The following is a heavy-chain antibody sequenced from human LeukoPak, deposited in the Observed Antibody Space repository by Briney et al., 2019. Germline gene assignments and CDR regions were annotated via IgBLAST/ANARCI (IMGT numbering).Heavy chain of an antibody. CDR2: ISSSGSTI. CDR3: ARGLSLYCSGGSCYSLNY. V-gene: IGHV3-48*04. J-gene: IGHJ4*02. CDR1: GFTFSSYS. Sequence: GGSLRLSCTASGFTFSSYSMNWVRQAPGKGLEWVSYISSSGSTIYYADSVKGGFTISRDNAKNSLYLQMNSLRAEDTAVYYCARGLSLYCSGGSCYSLNYWGQGTLVTVSS. D-gene: IGHD2-15*01.